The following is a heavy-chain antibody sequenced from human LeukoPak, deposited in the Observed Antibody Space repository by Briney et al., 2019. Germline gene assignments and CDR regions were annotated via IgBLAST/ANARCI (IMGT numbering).Heavy chain of an antibody. CDR3: AREGRSTSVWCSGGSCYDFDY. Sequence: PGGSLRLSCAASGFTFSTYNMNWVRQPPGKGLEWVSSISNTKNEMYYADSVKGRFTISRNNAKNSLYLQMNSLRAEDTAVYYCAREGRSTSVWCSGGSCYDFDYLGQGVLVTVSS. CDR2: ISNTKNEM. CDR1: GFTFSTYN. V-gene: IGHV3-21*01. J-gene: IGHJ4*02. D-gene: IGHD2-15*01.